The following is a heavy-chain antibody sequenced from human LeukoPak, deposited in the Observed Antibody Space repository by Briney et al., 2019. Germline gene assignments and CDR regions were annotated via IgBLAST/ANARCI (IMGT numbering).Heavy chain of an antibody. CDR3: AKGAQQIAARPLTG. D-gene: IGHD6-6*01. V-gene: IGHV3-30*18. J-gene: IGHJ4*02. CDR2: ISYDGSNK. CDR1: GFTFSSYG. Sequence: PGRSLRLSCAASGFTFSSYGMHWVRQAPGKGLEWVAVISYDGSNKYYADFVKGRFTISRDNSKNTLYPQMNSLRAEDTAVYYCAKGAQQIAARPLTGWGQGTLVTVSS.